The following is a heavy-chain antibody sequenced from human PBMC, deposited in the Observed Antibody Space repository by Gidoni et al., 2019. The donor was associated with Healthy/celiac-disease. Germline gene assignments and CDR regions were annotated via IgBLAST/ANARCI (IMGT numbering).Heavy chain of an antibody. V-gene: IGHV4-59*08. CDR2: IYYSGST. CDR3: ARLWDYYGSGPFDP. D-gene: IGHD3-10*01. Sequence: QVQLQESGPGLVKPSETLSLTCTVSGGSISSYYWSWIRQPPGKGLEWIGYIYYSGSTNYNPALKSRVTISVDTSKNQFSLKLSSVTAADTAVYYCARLWDYYGSGPFDPWGQGTLVTVSS. J-gene: IGHJ5*02. CDR1: GGSISSYY.